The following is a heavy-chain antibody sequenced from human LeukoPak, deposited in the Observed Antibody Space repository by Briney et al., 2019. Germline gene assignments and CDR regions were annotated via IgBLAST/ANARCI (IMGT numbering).Heavy chain of an antibody. CDR3: ANVVVAARYYYYYMDV. J-gene: IGHJ6*03. V-gene: IGHV1-46*01. D-gene: IGHD2-15*01. Sequence: GASVKVSCKASGYTFTSYYMHWVRQAPGQGLEWMGIINPSGGSTSYAQKFQGRVTITADKSTSTAYMELSSLRSEDTAVYYCANVVVAARYYYYYMDVWGKGTTVTVSS. CDR2: INPSGGST. CDR1: GYTFTSYY.